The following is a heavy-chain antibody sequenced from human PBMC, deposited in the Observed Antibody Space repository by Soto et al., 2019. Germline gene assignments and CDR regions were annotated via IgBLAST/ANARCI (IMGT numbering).Heavy chain of an antibody. Sequence: QVQLVQSGAEVKKPGASVKVSCKASGYTFTSYDINWVRQATGQGLEWMGWMNPNSGNTGYAQKFQARVTMTRNTSVSTASRELSSLRSEETAVYYWAREAAALGNDYWGRGTLVTVSS. J-gene: IGHJ4*02. CDR3: AREAAALGNDY. CDR1: GYTFTSYD. V-gene: IGHV1-8*01. CDR2: MNPNSGNT. D-gene: IGHD2-2*01.